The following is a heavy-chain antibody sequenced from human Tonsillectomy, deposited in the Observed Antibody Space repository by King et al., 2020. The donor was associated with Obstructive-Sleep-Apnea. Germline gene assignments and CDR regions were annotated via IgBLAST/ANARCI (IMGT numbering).Heavy chain of an antibody. CDR2: ISRSSSYI. Sequence: VQLVDFGGGLVKPGGSLRLSCAASGFTFSSYSLNWVRQAPGKELEGVSSISRSSSYIYYADSVRGRFTISRDNAKNSLYLQMNRLRAEDTAVYYCATDRTGSLDYWGQGTLATVSS. D-gene: IGHD3-10*01. CDR1: GFTFSSYS. J-gene: IGHJ4*02. V-gene: IGHV3-21*01. CDR3: ATDRTGSLDY.